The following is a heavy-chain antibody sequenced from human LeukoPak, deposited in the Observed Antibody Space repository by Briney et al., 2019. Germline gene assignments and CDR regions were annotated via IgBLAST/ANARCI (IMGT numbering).Heavy chain of an antibody. V-gene: IGHV4-39*01. CDR1: GGSISSSSYY. D-gene: IGHD6-13*01. J-gene: IGHJ5*02. CDR2: IYYSGST. Sequence: SETLSLTCTVSGGSISSSSYYRGWIRQPPGKGLEWIGYIYYSGSTYYNPSLKGRVTISVDTSKNQFSPKLSSVTAADTAVYYCARGYTSSWYFGNWFDPWGQGTLVTVSS. CDR3: ARGYTSSWYFGNWFDP.